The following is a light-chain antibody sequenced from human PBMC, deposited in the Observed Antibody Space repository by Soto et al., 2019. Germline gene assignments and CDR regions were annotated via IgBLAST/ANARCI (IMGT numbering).Light chain of an antibody. CDR3: QQYGSSPGT. CDR1: QSVRDTY. V-gene: IGKV3-20*01. J-gene: IGKJ1*01. Sequence: EVVLTQSPGTLSLSPGERATLSCRASQSVRDTYFAWYQQKPGQAPSLLIYDTSTRATGVPDRSSGSGSGTDFALTISRVEPDDFAVYFCQQYGSSPGTFGQGTKVDIK. CDR2: DTS.